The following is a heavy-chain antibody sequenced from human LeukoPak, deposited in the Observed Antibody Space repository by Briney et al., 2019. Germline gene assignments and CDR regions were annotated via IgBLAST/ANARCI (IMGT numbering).Heavy chain of an antibody. CDR1: GGSISSGSYY. CDR3: AREGGLLAYTAMV. D-gene: IGHD5-18*01. J-gene: IGHJ4*02. CDR2: IYTSGST. Sequence: PSETLSLTCTVSGGSISSGSYYWSWIRQPAGKGLEWIGRIYTSGSTNYNPSLKSRVTISVDTSKNQFSLKLSSVTAADTAVYYCAREGGLLAYTAMVWGQGTLVTVSS. V-gene: IGHV4-61*02.